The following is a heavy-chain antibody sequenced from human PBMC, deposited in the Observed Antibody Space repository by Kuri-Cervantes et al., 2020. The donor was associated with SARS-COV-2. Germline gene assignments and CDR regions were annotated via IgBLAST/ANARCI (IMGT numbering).Heavy chain of an antibody. V-gene: IGHV5-51*01. CDR1: GYSFTSYW. Sequence: KVSCKGSGYSFTSYWIGWVRQMPGKGLEWMGIIYPGDSDTSYSPSFQGQVTISADKSISTAYLQWSSLKASDTAMYYCALTGSITMVRRARPGYYYGMDVWGQGTTVTVSS. D-gene: IGHD3-10*01. CDR3: ALTGSITMVRRARPGYYYGMDV. CDR2: IYPGDSDT. J-gene: IGHJ6*02.